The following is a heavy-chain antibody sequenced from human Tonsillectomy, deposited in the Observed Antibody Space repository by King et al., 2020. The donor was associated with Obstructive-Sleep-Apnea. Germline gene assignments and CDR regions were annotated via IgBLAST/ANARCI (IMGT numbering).Heavy chain of an antibody. Sequence: QLQESGPGLVKPSETLSLTCTVSGGSISSSSYYWGWIRQPPGKGLEWIRSIYYSGSTYYNPSLKSRVTISVDTSKNQFSLKLSSVTAADTAVYYCAREGHSRSWGQGTMVPVSS. CDR3: AREGHSRS. D-gene: IGHD6-13*01. CDR1: GGSISSSSYY. J-gene: IGHJ3*01. V-gene: IGHV4-39*07. CDR2: IYYSGST.